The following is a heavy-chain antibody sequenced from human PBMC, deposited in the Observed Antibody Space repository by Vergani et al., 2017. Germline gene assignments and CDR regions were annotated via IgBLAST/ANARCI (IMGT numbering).Heavy chain of an antibody. CDR2: ISHDGSKK. CDR3: ASDPRYQLRRPYYMDV. D-gene: IGHD2-2*01. J-gene: IGHJ6*03. CDR1: GFTFSNYG. V-gene: IGHV3-30*03. Sequence: QVQLVESGGGVVQPGRSLRFSCAASGFTFSNYGMHWVRQAPGKGLEWVAVISHDGSKKYYADSVKGRFTISRDNSKNTLYLQMNSLRAEDTAVYYCASDPRYQLRRPYYMDVWGKGTTVTVSS.